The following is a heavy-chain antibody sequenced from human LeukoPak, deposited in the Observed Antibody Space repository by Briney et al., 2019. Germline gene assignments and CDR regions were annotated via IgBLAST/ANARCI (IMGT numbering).Heavy chain of an antibody. CDR2: ISYDGSNK. D-gene: IGHD3-22*01. J-gene: IGHJ4*02. CDR1: GFTFSSYG. Sequence: GGSPRLSCAASGFTFSSYGMHWVRQAPGKGLEWVAVISYDGSNKYYADSVKGRFTISRDNSKNTLYLQMNSLRAEDTAVYYCAKESYDSSGYFVGVGFDYWGQGTLVTVSS. V-gene: IGHV3-30*18. CDR3: AKESYDSSGYFVGVGFDY.